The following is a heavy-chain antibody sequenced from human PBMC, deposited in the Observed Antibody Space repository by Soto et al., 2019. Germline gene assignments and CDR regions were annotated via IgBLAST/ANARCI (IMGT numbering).Heavy chain of an antibody. Sequence: GGSLRLSCAASGFTFSSYGMHWVRQAPGKGLEWVAVISYDGSNKYYADSVKGRFTISRDNSKNTLYLQMNILRAEDTAVYYCAKEGYYDSSGYFAPDYWGQGTLVTVSS. CDR2: ISYDGSNK. D-gene: IGHD3-22*01. J-gene: IGHJ4*02. CDR3: AKEGYYDSSGYFAPDY. CDR1: GFTFSSYG. V-gene: IGHV3-30*18.